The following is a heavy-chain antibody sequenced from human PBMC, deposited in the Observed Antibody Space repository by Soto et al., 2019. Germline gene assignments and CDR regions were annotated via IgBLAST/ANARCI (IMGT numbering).Heavy chain of an antibody. V-gene: IGHV3-30*18. D-gene: IGHD6-13*01. CDR2: ISYDGSNK. CDR3: AKGGYSSSWGLDYYYYGMDV. J-gene: IGHJ6*02. Sequence: GGSLRLSCAASGFTFSSYGMHWVRQAPGKGLEWVAVISYDGSNKYYADSVKGRFTISRDNSKNTLYLQMNSLRAEDTAVYYCAKGGYSSSWGLDYYYYGMDVWGQGTTVTVSS. CDR1: GFTFSSYG.